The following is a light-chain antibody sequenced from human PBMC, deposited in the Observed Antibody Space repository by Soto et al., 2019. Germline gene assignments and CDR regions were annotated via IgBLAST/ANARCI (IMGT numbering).Light chain of an antibody. CDR3: CSYATVNTFV. J-gene: IGLJ1*01. Sequence: QSALTQPASVSGSPGQSITISCTGTSSDVGTYNLVSWYQQHPGKAPKLLISEDNKRPSGVSNRFSGSKSGNTASLSISGLQAEDEADYYCCSYATVNTFVFRTGTKVTVL. V-gene: IGLV2-23*02. CDR1: SSDVGTYNL. CDR2: EDN.